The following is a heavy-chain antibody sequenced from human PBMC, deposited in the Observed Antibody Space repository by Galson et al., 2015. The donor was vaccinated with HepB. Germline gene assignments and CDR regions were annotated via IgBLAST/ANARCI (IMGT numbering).Heavy chain of an antibody. D-gene: IGHD2-2*01. Sequence: ETLSLTCTVSGGSISSSNYYWGWIRQPPGKGLEWIGSIYYSGSTYYNPSLKSRVTISVDTSKNQFSLNLRSVTAADTAVFYCARLPGCRTSGNDYWGQGTLVTVSS. CDR3: ARLPGCRTSGNDY. CDR2: IYYSGST. V-gene: IGHV4-39*01. CDR1: GGSISSSNYY. J-gene: IGHJ4*02.